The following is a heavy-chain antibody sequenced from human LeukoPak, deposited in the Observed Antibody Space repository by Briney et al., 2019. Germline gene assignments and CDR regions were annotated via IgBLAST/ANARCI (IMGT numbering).Heavy chain of an antibody. D-gene: IGHD4-17*01. CDR1: GYTFTGYY. V-gene: IGHV1-2*02. CDR2: INPNSGGT. J-gene: IGHJ4*02. CDR3: AREPRAHYGGYYLPFFDY. Sequence: ASVKVSCKASGYTFTGYYMHWVRQAPGQGLEWMGWINPNSGGTNYAQKFQGRVTMTRDTSISTAYMELSRLRSDDTAVYYCAREPRAHYGGYYLPFFDYWGQGTLVTVSS.